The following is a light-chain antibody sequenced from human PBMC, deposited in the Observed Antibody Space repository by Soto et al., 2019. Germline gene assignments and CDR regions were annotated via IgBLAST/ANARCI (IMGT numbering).Light chain of an antibody. CDR1: SSDVGGYNY. Sequence: QSALTQPASVSGSPGQSITISCTGTSSDVGGYNYVSWYQQHPGKAPKLIIYDVSNRPSGVSNRFSCSKSGNTASLTISGLQAEDEADYYCSSYTSSSTLDVVFGGGTQLTVL. CDR3: SSYTSSSTLDVV. J-gene: IGLJ2*01. V-gene: IGLV2-14*01. CDR2: DVS.